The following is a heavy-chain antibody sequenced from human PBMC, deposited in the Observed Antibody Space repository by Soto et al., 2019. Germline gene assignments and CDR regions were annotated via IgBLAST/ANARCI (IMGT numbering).Heavy chain of an antibody. CDR1: GYTLTELS. D-gene: IGHD3-3*01. V-gene: IGHV1-24*01. J-gene: IGHJ4*02. Sequence: ASVKVSYKVSGYTLTELSMHWVRQAPGKGLEWMGGFDPEDGETIYAQKFQGRVTMTEDTSTDTAYMELSSLRSEDTAVYYCATATVFWSGHQYYFDYWGQGTLVTVSS. CDR3: ATATVFWSGHQYYFDY. CDR2: FDPEDGET.